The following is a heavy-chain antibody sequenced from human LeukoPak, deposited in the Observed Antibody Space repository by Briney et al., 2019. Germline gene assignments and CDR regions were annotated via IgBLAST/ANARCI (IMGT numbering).Heavy chain of an antibody. D-gene: IGHD2-21*02. Sequence: GGSLRLPCAASGFTFNSYAMHWVRQAPGKGLEYVSAISRNGGSTYYANSVKGRFTISRDNSKNTLYLQMDSLKSEDMAVYYCARGAPYCGGDCYSPSDYWGQGTLVTVSS. CDR2: ISRNGGST. J-gene: IGHJ4*02. CDR1: GFTFNSYA. CDR3: ARGAPYCGGDCYSPSDY. V-gene: IGHV3-64*01.